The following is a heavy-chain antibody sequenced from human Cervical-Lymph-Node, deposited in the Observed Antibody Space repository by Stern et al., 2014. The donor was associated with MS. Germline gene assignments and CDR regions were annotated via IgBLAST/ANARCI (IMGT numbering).Heavy chain of an antibody. CDR3: AREGTYCSGGSCDRTVDY. CDR1: GGSISSGSYF. D-gene: IGHD2-15*01. J-gene: IGHJ4*02. V-gene: IGHV4-61*02. Sequence: QLQLQESGPGLVKPSQTLSLTCTVSGGSISSGSYFWTWIRQPAGKGLEWIGRISASGGTNYSPSLKSRVTISVDPSKTQSSLKLTSVTAADTAVYYCAREGTYCSGGSCDRTVDYWGQGTLVTVSS. CDR2: ISASGGT.